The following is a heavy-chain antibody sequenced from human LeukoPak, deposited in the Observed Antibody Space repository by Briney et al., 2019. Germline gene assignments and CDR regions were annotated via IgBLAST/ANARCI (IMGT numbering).Heavy chain of an antibody. CDR1: GFTFSSYS. J-gene: IGHJ4*02. CDR3: AKDRPICGGDCYYDYFDY. Sequence: GGSLRLSCAASGFTFSSYSMNWVRQAPGKGLEWVSSISSSSSYIYYADSVKGRFTISRDNAKNSLYLQMNSLRAEDTAVYYCAKDRPICGGDCYYDYFDYWGQGTLVTVSS. CDR2: ISSSSSYI. D-gene: IGHD2-21*02. V-gene: IGHV3-21*01.